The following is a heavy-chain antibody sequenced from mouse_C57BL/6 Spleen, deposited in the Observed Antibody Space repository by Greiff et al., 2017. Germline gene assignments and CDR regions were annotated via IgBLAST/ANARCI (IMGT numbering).Heavy chain of an antibody. Sequence: VKLQESGAELVKPGASVKISCKASGYAFSSYWMHWVKQRPGQGLEWIGRIHPCDSDTNYNEKFKGKATLTVDKSSSTAYMQLSSLTSEDSAVYYCAREDSSNDEGMDYWGQGTSVTVSA. V-gene: IGHV1-80*01. CDR1: GYAFSSYW. D-gene: IGHD2-12*01. CDR3: AREDSSNDEGMDY. CDR2: IHPCDSDT. J-gene: IGHJ4*01.